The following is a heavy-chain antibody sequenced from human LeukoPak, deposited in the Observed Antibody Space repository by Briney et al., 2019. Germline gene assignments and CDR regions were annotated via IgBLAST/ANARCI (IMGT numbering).Heavy chain of an antibody. J-gene: IGHJ4*02. Sequence: GGSLRLSCAASGFTFSNYAMSWVRQAPGKGLEWVSGINWNGGSTGYADSVKGRFTISRDNAKNSLYLQMNSLRAEDTALYHCAKAMYYYGSGGFDYWGQGTLVTVSS. CDR2: INWNGGST. CDR3: AKAMYYYGSGGFDY. V-gene: IGHV3-20*01. D-gene: IGHD3-10*01. CDR1: GFTFSNYA.